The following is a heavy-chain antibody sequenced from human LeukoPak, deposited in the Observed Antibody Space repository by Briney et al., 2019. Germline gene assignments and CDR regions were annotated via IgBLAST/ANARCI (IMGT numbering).Heavy chain of an antibody. CDR3: ATRGQSGHHYYYMDV. J-gene: IGHJ6*03. D-gene: IGHD3-16*01. V-gene: IGHV4-34*01. CDR2: INHSGST. Sequence: SETLSLTCAVYGGSFSGYYWSWIRQPPGKGLEWIGEINHSGSTNYNPSLESRVTISVDTSKNQFSLKLSSVTAAGTAVYYCATRGQSGHHYYYMDVWGKGTTVTVSS. CDR1: GGSFSGYY.